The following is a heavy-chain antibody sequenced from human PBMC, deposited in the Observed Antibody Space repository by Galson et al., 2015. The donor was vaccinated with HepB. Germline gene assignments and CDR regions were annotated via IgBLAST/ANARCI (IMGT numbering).Heavy chain of an antibody. CDR3: ARGKRYYYGSGRFEV. CDR1: DGSFTGHY. CDR2: VDHSGST. D-gene: IGHD3-10*01. Sequence: SETLSLTCAVYDGSFTGHYWSWIRQPPGKGLEWIGEVDHSGSTNSNPSLKSRVTISVDTSENQFSLKLSSVTAADTAVYYCARGKRYYYGSGRFEVWGQGSLVTVSS. J-gene: IGHJ4*02. V-gene: IGHV4-34*01.